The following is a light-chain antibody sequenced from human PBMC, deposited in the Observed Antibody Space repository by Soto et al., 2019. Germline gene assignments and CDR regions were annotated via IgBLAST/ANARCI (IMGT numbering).Light chain of an antibody. CDR2: RAS. J-gene: IGKJ1*01. CDR3: QQYETYSWT. Sequence: IQMNHSPSTLSASVGDRVTITCRASQSISSWSAWYQQRPGKGPTLLIYRASRLERGVPSRFSGSGSGTEFALTISSLQPADFATYYCQQYETYSWTFGQVTNV. V-gene: IGKV1-5*03. CDR1: QSISSW.